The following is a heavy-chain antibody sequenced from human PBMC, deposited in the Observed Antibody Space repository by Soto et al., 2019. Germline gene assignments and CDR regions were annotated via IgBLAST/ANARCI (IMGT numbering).Heavy chain of an antibody. V-gene: IGHV4-59*08. CDR1: GGSISSHY. D-gene: IGHD3-3*01. CDR3: ASAGYDFWSGYSAGAINWFDP. Sequence: PSVTLSLTCTVAGGSISSHYWSWIRKPPGQGLEWIGYIYYSGSTNYNPSLKSRVTISVDTSKNQFSLKLSSVTAADTAVYYCASAGYDFWSGYSAGAINWFDPWGQGTLVTVSS. J-gene: IGHJ5*02. CDR2: IYYSGST.